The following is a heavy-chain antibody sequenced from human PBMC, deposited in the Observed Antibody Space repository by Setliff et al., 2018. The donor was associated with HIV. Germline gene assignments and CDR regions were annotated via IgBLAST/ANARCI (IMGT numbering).Heavy chain of an antibody. Sequence: SETLSLTCTVSGGSISTTSYYWGWIRQPPGKGLEWIGSIYYSGSTYYNPSLKSRVSISVDTSNKQFSLKVSSVTAADTAVYCCARHRGRATPFDYWGQGTLVTVSS. V-gene: IGHV4-39*01. J-gene: IGHJ4*02. CDR1: GGSISTTSYY. CDR2: IYYSGST. D-gene: IGHD3-16*01. CDR3: ARHRGRATPFDY.